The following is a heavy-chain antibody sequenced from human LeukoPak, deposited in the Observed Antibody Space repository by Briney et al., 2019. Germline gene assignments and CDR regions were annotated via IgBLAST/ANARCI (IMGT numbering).Heavy chain of an antibody. CDR2: VYYSGIT. V-gene: IGHV4-59*01. D-gene: IGHD2-2*01. Sequence: PSETLSLTCSVSGGSISNYYWSWIRQSPGRGLEWIGYVYYSGITNYNPSLKSRVTMSVDTSKNQFSLKLSSVIAADTAVHYCARDLVPAAIRAFDIWGQGTMITVSS. CDR1: GGSISNYY. CDR3: ARDLVPAAIRAFDI. J-gene: IGHJ3*02.